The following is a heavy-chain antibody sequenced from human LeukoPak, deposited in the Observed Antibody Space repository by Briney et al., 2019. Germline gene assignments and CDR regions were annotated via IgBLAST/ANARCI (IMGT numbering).Heavy chain of an antibody. CDR1: GGSISSSSYY. D-gene: IGHD3-16*01. Sequence: SETLSLTCTVSGGSISSSSYYWNWIRQPPGRGLEWIGEISQSGSTNYNPSLKSRITMSVDTSKNQFSLQLRSMTAADTAVYFCARATDDEFYLYYGMDVWGQGTTVTVSS. CDR3: ARATDDEFYLYYGMDV. CDR2: ISQSGST. J-gene: IGHJ6*02. V-gene: IGHV4-39*07.